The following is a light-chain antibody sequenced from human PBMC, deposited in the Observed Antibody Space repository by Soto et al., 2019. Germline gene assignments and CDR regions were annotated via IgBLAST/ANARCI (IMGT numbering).Light chain of an antibody. CDR1: KLGDKY. J-gene: IGLJ1*01. V-gene: IGLV3-1*01. Sequence: SYELTQPPSVSVSPGQTASITCSGDKLGDKYVCWYQQKPGQSPALVIYQDSGRPSGIPERFSGSNSGNTATLTISETQAMDEDDYYCQAWDSSPVVFGTGTKLT. CDR3: QAWDSSPVV. CDR2: QDS.